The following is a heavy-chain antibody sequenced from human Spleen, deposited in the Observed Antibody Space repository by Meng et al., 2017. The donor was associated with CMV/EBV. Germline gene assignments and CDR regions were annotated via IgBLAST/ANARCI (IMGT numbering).Heavy chain of an antibody. V-gene: IGHV3-30-3*01. J-gene: IGHJ4*02. CDR3: ARDPRDHLDY. D-gene: IGHD1-14*01. CDR1: GFTLSGYA. CDR2: LSYDGSNK. Sequence: GGSLRLSCAASGFTLSGYAMHWVRQAPGKGLEWVAGLSYDGSNKFYADSVKGRFTISRDNSKNALYLQMNSLRVEDTAVYYCARDPRDHLDYWGQGTLVTVSS.